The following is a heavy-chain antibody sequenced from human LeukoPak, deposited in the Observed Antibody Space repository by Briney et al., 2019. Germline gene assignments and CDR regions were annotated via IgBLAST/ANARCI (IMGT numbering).Heavy chain of an antibody. D-gene: IGHD3-10*02. CDR1: GFTFSSYA. Sequence: AGGSLRLSCAASGFTFSSYAMHWVRQAPGKGLEWVAVISYDGSSKYYADSVKGRFTISRDNSKNTLYLQMNSLRAEDTAVYYCAREDVYYYYMDVWGKGTTVTVSS. V-gene: IGHV3-30-3*01. CDR2: ISYDGSSK. J-gene: IGHJ6*03. CDR3: AREDVYYYYMDV.